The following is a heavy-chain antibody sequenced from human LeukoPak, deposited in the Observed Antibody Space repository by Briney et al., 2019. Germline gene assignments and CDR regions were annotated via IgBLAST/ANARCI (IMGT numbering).Heavy chain of an antibody. V-gene: IGHV3-30*02. CDR1: GFTFNRYG. CDR3: AREQSIPLGDLSLQ. CDR2: IRFDGSNK. J-gene: IGHJ4*02. Sequence: GGSLRLSCAASGFTFNRYGMHWVRQAPGKGLEWVAFIRFDGSNKCYADSVKGRFTISRDNSKNTLDLQMNSLRAEDTAVYYCAREQSIPLGDLSLQWGQGTLVTVSS. D-gene: IGHD3-16*02.